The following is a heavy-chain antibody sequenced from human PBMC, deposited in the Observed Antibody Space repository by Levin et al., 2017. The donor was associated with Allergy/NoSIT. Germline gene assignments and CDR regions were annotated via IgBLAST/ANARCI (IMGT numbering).Heavy chain of an antibody. D-gene: IGHD3-22*01. Sequence: GGSLRLSCAASGFTFSSYWMHWVRQVPGKGLVWVSRINSDGTSTTYADSVKGRFTISRDNAKNTLYLQMNSLRAEDTAIYYCARGYSSDYRIDYWGQGPLATVSS. V-gene: IGHV3-74*01. J-gene: IGHJ4*02. CDR3: ARGYSSDYRIDY. CDR2: INSDGTST. CDR1: GFTFSSYW.